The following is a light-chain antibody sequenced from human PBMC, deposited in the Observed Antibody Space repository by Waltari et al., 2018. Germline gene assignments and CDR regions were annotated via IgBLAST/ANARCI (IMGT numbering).Light chain of an antibody. CDR2: AKN. J-gene: IGLJ2*01. Sequence: SSELTQDPAVSVALGQTVTITCPGDSLRRYFANWYQQKPGQAPVLVIYAKNKRPSGIPDRFSASSSGNTASLTITGAQAEDEADYYCNSRDTSGNHPFGGGTRLTVL. CDR1: SLRRYF. V-gene: IGLV3-19*01. CDR3: NSRDTSGNHP.